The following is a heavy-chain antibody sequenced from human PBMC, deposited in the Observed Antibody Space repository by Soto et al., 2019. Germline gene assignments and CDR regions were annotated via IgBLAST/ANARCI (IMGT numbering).Heavy chain of an antibody. D-gene: IGHD5-18*01. Sequence: ASEKVSCKASGYTFTGYYMHWVRQAPGQGLERKGWINPNSGGTNYAQKFQGWVTMTRDTSISTAYMELSRLRSDDTAVYYCARVGTANTAMVTNYYGMDVWGQGTTVTVSS. CDR1: GYTFTGYY. CDR2: INPNSGGT. V-gene: IGHV1-2*04. J-gene: IGHJ6*02. CDR3: ARVGTANTAMVTNYYGMDV.